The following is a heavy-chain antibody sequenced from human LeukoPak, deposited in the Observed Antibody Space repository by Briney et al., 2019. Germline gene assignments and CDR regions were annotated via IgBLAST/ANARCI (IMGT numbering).Heavy chain of an antibody. D-gene: IGHD3-10*01. CDR2: IYYSGST. CDR1: GGSFTSYY. Sequence: PSETLSLTCTVSGGSFTSYYWSWIRQPPGKGLEWIGYIYYSGSTNYNPSLKSRVTISVDTSTNQFSLKLSSVTAADTAVYYCARSQNYYGSGDYWSQGTLVTVSS. J-gene: IGHJ4*02. CDR3: ARSQNYYGSGDY. V-gene: IGHV4-59*01.